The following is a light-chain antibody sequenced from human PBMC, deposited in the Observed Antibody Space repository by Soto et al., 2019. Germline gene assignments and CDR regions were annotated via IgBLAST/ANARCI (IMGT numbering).Light chain of an antibody. CDR2: EGS. Sequence: QSALAQPASVSGSPGQSITISCTGTSSDVRTYKYVSWYQQHPGKAPKLMIYEGSKRPSGVSNRFSGSKSGNTASLTISGLQAEDEADYYCCSYAGSSTYVFGTGTKVTVL. CDR3: CSYAGSSTYV. J-gene: IGLJ1*01. CDR1: SSDVRTYKY. V-gene: IGLV2-23*01.